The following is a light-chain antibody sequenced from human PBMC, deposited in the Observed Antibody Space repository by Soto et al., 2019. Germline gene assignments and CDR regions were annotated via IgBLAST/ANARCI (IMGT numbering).Light chain of an antibody. Sequence: EIVLTQSPGTLSLSPGERATLSCRASQSVSSSYLAWYQQKPGQAPRLLIYGPSSRATGIPERFSGSGSGTDFTLTISSLEPEDFAVYYCQQYGSSPYTFGQGTKLEIK. V-gene: IGKV3-20*01. CDR3: QQYGSSPYT. CDR2: GPS. J-gene: IGKJ2*01. CDR1: QSVSSSY.